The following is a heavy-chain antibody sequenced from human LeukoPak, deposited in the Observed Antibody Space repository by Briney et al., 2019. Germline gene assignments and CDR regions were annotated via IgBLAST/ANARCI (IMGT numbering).Heavy chain of an antibody. CDR2: IYYSGST. CDR1: GGSISSYY. J-gene: IGHJ4*02. D-gene: IGHD1-26*01. CDR3: ARVGWGDYLDY. V-gene: IGHV4-59*01. Sequence: SETLSLTCTVSGGSISSYYWSWIRQPPGKGLEWIGYIYYSGSTNYNPSLKSRVTISVDTSKNQFSLKLSSVTAADTAEYYCARVGWGDYLDYWGQGTLVTVSS.